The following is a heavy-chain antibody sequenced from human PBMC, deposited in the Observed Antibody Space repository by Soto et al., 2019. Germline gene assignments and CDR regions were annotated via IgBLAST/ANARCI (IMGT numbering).Heavy chain of an antibody. CDR2: IYYSGST. CDR3: ARLRGYRNPHALDY. D-gene: IGHD5-18*01. Sequence: SETLSLTCTVSGGSISSGGYYWSWIRQHPGKGLEWIGYIYYSGSTYYNPSLKSRVTISVDTSKNQFSLKLSSVTAADTAVYYCARLRGYRNPHALDYWGQGTLVTVSS. J-gene: IGHJ4*02. V-gene: IGHV4-31*03. CDR1: GGSISSGGYY.